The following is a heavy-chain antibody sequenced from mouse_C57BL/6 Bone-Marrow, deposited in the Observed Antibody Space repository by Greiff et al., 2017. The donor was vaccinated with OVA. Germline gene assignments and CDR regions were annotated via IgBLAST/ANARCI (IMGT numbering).Heavy chain of an antibody. CDR1: GFTFSSYG. D-gene: IGHD1-1*01. CDR2: ISSGGSYT. V-gene: IGHV5-6*01. Sequence: VQRVESGGDLVKPGGSLKLSCAASGFTFSSYGMSWVRQTPDKRLEWVATISSGGSYTYYPDSVKGRFTISRDNAKNTLYLQMSSLKSEDTAMYYCARHRYYYGSSRYWYFDVWGTGTTVTVSS. J-gene: IGHJ1*03. CDR3: ARHRYYYGSSRYWYFDV.